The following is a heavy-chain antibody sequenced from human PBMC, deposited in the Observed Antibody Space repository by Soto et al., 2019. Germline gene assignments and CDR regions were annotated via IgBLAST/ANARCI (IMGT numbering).Heavy chain of an antibody. Sequence: EAQLVESGGGVIQPGGSLRLSCAASGITFSYHNMNWVRQAPGKGLEWISYIGSDSSTKHYADSVQGRFIISRDNGKSSLYLQMNSLRAEDTAVYYWAREMGTPPARGFDYWGQGALVTVSS. CDR2: IGSDSSTK. V-gene: IGHV3-48*01. CDR3: AREMGTPPARGFDY. J-gene: IGHJ4*02. CDR1: GITFSYHN. D-gene: IGHD1-1*01.